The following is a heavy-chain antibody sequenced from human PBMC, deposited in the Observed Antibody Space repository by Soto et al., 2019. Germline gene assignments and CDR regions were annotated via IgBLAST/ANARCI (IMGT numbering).Heavy chain of an antibody. Sequence: GASVKVSCKASGGTFSSYAISWVRQAPGQGLEWMGGIIPIFGTANYAQKFQGRVTITADESTSTAYMELSSLRSEDTAVYYCARDLHSSSWFNWFDPWGQGIPVTVSS. CDR3: ARDLHSSSWFNWFDP. V-gene: IGHV1-69*13. J-gene: IGHJ5*02. D-gene: IGHD6-13*01. CDR1: GGTFSSYA. CDR2: IIPIFGTA.